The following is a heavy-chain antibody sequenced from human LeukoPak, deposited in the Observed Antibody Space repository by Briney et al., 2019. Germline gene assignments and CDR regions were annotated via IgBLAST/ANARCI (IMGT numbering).Heavy chain of an antibody. CDR2: MNPNSGNT. CDR3: ARGRQRSGGSCYGY. J-gene: IGHJ4*02. CDR1: GYTFSGYY. V-gene: IGHV1-8*02. Sequence: ASVRVSCKASGYTFSGYYMHWVRQAPGQGLEWMGWMNPNSGNTGYAQKFQGRVTMTRNTSISTAYMELSSLRSEDTAVYYCARGRQRSGGSCYGYWGQGTLVTVSS. D-gene: IGHD2-15*01.